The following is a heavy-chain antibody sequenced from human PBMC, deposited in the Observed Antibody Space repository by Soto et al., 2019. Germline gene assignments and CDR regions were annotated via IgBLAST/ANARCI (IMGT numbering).Heavy chain of an antibody. CDR2: ISGSGGST. J-gene: IGHJ4*02. V-gene: IGHV3-23*01. Sequence: GGSLRLSCAASGFTFSSYAMSWVRQAPGKGLEWVSAISGSGGSTYYADSVKGRFTISRDNSKNTLYLQMNSLRAEDTAVYYCAMTIFGVVTYYFDYWGQGTLVTVYS. D-gene: IGHD3-3*01. CDR3: AMTIFGVVTYYFDY. CDR1: GFTFSSYA.